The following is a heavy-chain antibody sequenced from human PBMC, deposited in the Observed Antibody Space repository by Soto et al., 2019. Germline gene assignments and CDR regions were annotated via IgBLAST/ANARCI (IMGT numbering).Heavy chain of an antibody. CDR3: ARDFDRTPGIY. D-gene: IGHD3-9*01. V-gene: IGHV3-7*04. J-gene: IGHJ4*02. CDR2: IKQDGSEE. Sequence: EVQLVQSGGGVVQPGESLRLSCAASGFSFSSYWMSWVRQAPGKGLEWLASIKQDGSEEYSADSVKGRFTISRDSAETSLYLQMNSLGAEDTAVYYCARDFDRTPGIYWGQGTLVTVSS. CDR1: GFSFSSYW.